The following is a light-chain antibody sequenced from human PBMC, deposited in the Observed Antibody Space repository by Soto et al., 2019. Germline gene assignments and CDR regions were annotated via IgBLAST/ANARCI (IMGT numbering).Light chain of an antibody. J-gene: IGLJ2*01. CDR2: EGS. CDR1: SSDVGSYNL. V-gene: IGLV2-23*01. CDR3: CSYAGSSTPVV. Sequence: QSALTQPASVSGSPGQSITISCTGTSSDVGSYNLVSWYQQHPGKAPKLMIYEGSKRPSGVSKRFSGSKSGNTASLTISGRQAEAVADYYCCSYAGSSTPVVFGGGTKLTVL.